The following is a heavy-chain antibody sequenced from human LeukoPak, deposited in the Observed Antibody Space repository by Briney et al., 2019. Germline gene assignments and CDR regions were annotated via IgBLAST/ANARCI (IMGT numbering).Heavy chain of an antibody. CDR1: GFTFSSYA. J-gene: IGHJ3*02. D-gene: IGHD3-10*01. CDR3: AKVLRITNDAFDI. Sequence: GGSLRLSCAASGFTFSSYAMSWVRQAPGKGLEWVSAISGSGGSTYYADSVEGRFTISRDNSKNTLYLQMNSLRAEDTAVYYCAKVLRITNDAFDIWGQGTMVTVSS. V-gene: IGHV3-23*01. CDR2: ISGSGGST.